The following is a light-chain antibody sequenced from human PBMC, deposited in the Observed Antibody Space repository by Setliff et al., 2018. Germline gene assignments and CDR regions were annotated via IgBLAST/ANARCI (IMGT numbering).Light chain of an antibody. Sequence: QSALAQPASVSGSPGQSITISCTGTTSDVGRYNYVSWFQQHPGKAPKLIIYDVTNRPSGVSHRFSGSKSGNTASLTISGLQTEDEADYYCNSYTSSEIWVFGGGTQLTVL. CDR3: NSYTSSEIWV. V-gene: IGLV2-14*03. CDR1: TSDVGRYNY. J-gene: IGLJ3*02. CDR2: DVT.